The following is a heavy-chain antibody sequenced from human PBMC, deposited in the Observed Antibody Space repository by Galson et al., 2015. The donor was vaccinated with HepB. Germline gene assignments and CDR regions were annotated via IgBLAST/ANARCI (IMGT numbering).Heavy chain of an antibody. CDR1: GFTFSNFA. D-gene: IGHD3-3*01. CDR3: ARGASGYYILYFDY. Sequence: SLRLSCAASGFTFSNFAMHWVRQAPGKGLEWVAVISYDGINKYYADFVKGRFAISRDNSKNTLYLQMNGLRAEDTAVYYCARGASGYYILYFDYWGQGSLVTVSS. CDR2: ISYDGINK. V-gene: IGHV3-30*09. J-gene: IGHJ4*02.